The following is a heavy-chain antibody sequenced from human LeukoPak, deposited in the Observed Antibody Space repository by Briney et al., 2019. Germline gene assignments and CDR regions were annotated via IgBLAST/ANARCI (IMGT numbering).Heavy chain of an antibody. CDR2: ISGSGGST. J-gene: IGHJ4*02. Sequence: GGSLRLSCAASGSTFSSYAMSWVRQAPGKGLEWVSTISGSGGSTYYADSVKGRFTISRDNSKNTLYLQMNSLRAEDTAEYYCTKGPVAVITTPYFDYWGQGTLVTVSS. CDR1: GSTFSSYA. V-gene: IGHV3-23*01. CDR3: TKGPVAVITTPYFDY. D-gene: IGHD3-22*01.